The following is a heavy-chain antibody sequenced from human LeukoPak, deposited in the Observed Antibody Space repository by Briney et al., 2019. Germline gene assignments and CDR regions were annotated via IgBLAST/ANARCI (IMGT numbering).Heavy chain of an antibody. Sequence: SGGSLRLSCAASGFTFSSYAMSWVRQAPGKGLEWVSAISGSGGSTYYADSVKGRFTISRDNSKNTLYLQMNSLRAEDTAVYYCARQRRNTITIKDGFDPWGQGTLVTVSS. CDR2: ISGSGGST. V-gene: IGHV3-23*01. D-gene: IGHD3-9*01. CDR3: ARQRRNTITIKDGFDP. J-gene: IGHJ5*02. CDR1: GFTFSSYA.